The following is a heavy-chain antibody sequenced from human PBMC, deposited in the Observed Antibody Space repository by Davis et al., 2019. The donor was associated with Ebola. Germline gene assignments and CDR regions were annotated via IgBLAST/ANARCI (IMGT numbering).Heavy chain of an antibody. J-gene: IGHJ5*02. CDR2: ISYDGSNK. D-gene: IGHD5-18*01. CDR1: GFTFSSYG. CDR3: ARERIQLWLDNWFDP. V-gene: IGHV3-30*03. Sequence: GESLKISCAASGFTFSSYGMHWVRQAPGKGLEWVAVISYDGSNKYYADSVKGRFTISRDNSKNTLYLQMNSLRDEDTAVYYCARERIQLWLDNWFDPWGQGTLVTVSS.